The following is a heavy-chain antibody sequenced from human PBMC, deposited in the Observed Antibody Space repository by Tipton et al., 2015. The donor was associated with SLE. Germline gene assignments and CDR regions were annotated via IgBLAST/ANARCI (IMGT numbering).Heavy chain of an antibody. J-gene: IGHJ4*02. CDR1: GGSISTYY. CDR2: ISYSGAT. CDR3: ARLTPWGYDY. V-gene: IGHV4-59*07. D-gene: IGHD7-27*01. Sequence: TLSLTCTVSGGSISTYYWSWIRQPPGKGLMLIGSISYSGATSYNPSLKSRVTISVDTSKNHFSLSLISVTAADTAVYYCARLTPWGYDYWGPGMLVTVSS.